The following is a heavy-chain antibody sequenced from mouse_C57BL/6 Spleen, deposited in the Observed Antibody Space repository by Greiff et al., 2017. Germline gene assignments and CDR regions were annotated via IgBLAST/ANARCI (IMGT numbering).Heavy chain of an antibody. CDR1: GFTFSSYA. J-gene: IGHJ3*01. CDR3: TGHDYDGAWFAY. CDR2: ISSGGDYI. Sequence: EVQVVESGEGLVKPGGSLKLSCAASGFTFSSYAMSWVRQTPEKRLEWVAYISSGGDYIYYADTVKGRFTISRDNARNTLYLQMSSLKSEDTAMYYCTGHDYDGAWFAYWGQGTLVTVSA. D-gene: IGHD2-4*01. V-gene: IGHV5-9-1*02.